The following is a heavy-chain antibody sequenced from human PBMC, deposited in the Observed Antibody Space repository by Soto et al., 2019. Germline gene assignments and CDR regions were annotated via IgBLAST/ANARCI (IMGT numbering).Heavy chain of an antibody. CDR2: ISSSSSYI. CDR3: ARDRASTVVPAAMPDN. D-gene: IGHD2-2*01. CDR1: GFTFSSYS. J-gene: IGHJ4*01. Sequence: GGSLRLSCAASGFTFSSYSMNWVRQAPGKGLEWVSSISSSSSYIYYADSVKGRFTISRDNAKNSLYLHMNGLRAEDTAVYSCARDRASTVVPAAMPDNWGQGTLVTVSS. V-gene: IGHV3-21*01.